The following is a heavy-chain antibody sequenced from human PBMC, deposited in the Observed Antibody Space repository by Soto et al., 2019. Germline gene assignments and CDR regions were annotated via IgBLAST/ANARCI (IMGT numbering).Heavy chain of an antibody. Sequence: EVQVVESGGGLVKPGGSLTLSCNFTFSLYSMNWVRQAPGKGLEWVASISSGAAYIKYADSVQGRFTISRDNAKSSVSLQMSSLRVEDTAVYVCTRDEGGSYYSWFHPWGQGTQVTVSA. CDR1: TFSLYS. J-gene: IGHJ5*02. CDR3: TRDEGGSYYSWFHP. D-gene: IGHD1-26*01. CDR2: ISSGAAYI. V-gene: IGHV3-21*01.